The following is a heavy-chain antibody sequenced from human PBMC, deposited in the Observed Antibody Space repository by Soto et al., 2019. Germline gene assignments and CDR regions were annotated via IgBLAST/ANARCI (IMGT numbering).Heavy chain of an antibody. V-gene: IGHV3-33*01. J-gene: IGHJ6*02. CDR2: IWNDGSNS. Sequence: QVQLVESGGGVVQPGRSLRLSCAASGFTFNNYGMHWVRQAPGKGLEWLAVIWNDGSNSSYANSVKGRFTISRDNSKNTHYRQMSSLRAEDTAVYYCAIRQIPPPTRGAANARGGMDVWGQGTTVTVSS. CDR1: GFTFNNYG. CDR3: AIRQIPPPTRGAANARGGMDV. D-gene: IGHD6-13*01.